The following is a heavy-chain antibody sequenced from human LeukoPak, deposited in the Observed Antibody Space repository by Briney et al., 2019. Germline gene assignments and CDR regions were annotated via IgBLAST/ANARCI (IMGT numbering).Heavy chain of an antibody. Sequence: PGGSLRLSCAASGFTFSSYGMHWVRQAPGKGLEWVAFIRYDESNKYYADSVKGRFTISRDNSKNTLYLQMNGLRAEDTAVYYCAKGLRLSYHYYYYMDVWGKGTTVTVSS. V-gene: IGHV3-30*02. CDR3: AKGLRLSYHYYYYMDV. CDR2: IRYDESNK. CDR1: GFTFSSYG. D-gene: IGHD6-25*01. J-gene: IGHJ6*03.